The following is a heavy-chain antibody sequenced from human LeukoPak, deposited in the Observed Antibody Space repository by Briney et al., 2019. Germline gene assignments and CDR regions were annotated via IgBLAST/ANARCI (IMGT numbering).Heavy chain of an antibody. J-gene: IGHJ6*02. Sequence: ASVKVSCKASGGTFSSYAISWVRQAPGQGLEWMGGIIPIFGTANYAQKFQGRVTITADESTSTAYMELSSLRSEDTAVYYCARDRGGTTVGYYYYYGMDVWGQGTTVTVSS. V-gene: IGHV1-69*13. D-gene: IGHD4-23*01. CDR1: GGTFSSYA. CDR2: IIPIFGTA. CDR3: ARDRGGTTVGYYYYYGMDV.